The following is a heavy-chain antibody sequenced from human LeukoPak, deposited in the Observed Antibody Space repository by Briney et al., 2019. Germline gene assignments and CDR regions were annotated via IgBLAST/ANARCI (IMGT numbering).Heavy chain of an antibody. CDR1: GGSISSSSYY. CDR3: ARGGDGVDYGDPNWFDP. J-gene: IGHJ5*02. D-gene: IGHD4-17*01. V-gene: IGHV4-39*01. Sequence: SETLSLTCTVSGGSISSSSYYWGWIRQPPGKGLEWIGSIYYSGSTYYNPSLKSRVAISVDTSKNQFSLKLSSVTAADTAVYYCARGGDGVDYGDPNWFDPWGQGTLVTVSS. CDR2: IYYSGST.